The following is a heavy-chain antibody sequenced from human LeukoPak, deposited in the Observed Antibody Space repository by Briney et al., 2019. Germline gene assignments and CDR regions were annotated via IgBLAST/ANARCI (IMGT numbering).Heavy chain of an antibody. Sequence: SETLSLTCTVPGGSISSYYWSWIRQPPGKGLEWIGYIYYSGSTNYNPSLKSRVTISVDTSKNQFSLKLSSVTAADTAVYYCARDRGYSGPNAFDIWGQGKMVTVSS. V-gene: IGHV4-59*01. CDR3: ARDRGYSGPNAFDI. D-gene: IGHD3-10*01. CDR1: GGSISSYY. CDR2: IYYSGST. J-gene: IGHJ3*02.